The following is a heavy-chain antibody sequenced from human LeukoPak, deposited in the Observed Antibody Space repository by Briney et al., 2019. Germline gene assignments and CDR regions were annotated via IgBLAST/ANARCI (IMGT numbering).Heavy chain of an antibody. D-gene: IGHD3-16*01. V-gene: IGHV3-66*01. Sequence: GGSLRLSCAASGIAVSNNYMNWVRQAPGKGLEWVSLIYVGGSTYYAESVKGRFTISRDNSKNMLYLQMNSLRGEDTAVYYCAREYEQGERDYWGQGTLVTVSS. CDR1: GIAVSNNY. CDR2: IYVGGST. J-gene: IGHJ4*02. CDR3: AREYEQGERDY.